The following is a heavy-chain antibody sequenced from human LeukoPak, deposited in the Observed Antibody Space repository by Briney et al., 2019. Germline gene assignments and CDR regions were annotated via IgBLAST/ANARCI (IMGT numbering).Heavy chain of an antibody. Sequence: SETLSLTCTVSGGSISSSSYYWGWIRQPPGKGLEWIGRIYYSGSTYYNPSLKSRVTISVDTSKNQFSLKLSSVTAADTAVYYCARHRGITMVRGVTGPNWFDPWGQGTLVTVSS. CDR1: GGSISSSSYY. D-gene: IGHD3-10*01. V-gene: IGHV4-39*01. J-gene: IGHJ5*02. CDR2: IYYSGST. CDR3: ARHRGITMVRGVTGPNWFDP.